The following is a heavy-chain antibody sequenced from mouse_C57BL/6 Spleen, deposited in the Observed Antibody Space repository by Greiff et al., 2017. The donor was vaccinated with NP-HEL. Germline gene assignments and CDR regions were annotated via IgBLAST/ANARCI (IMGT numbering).Heavy chain of an antibody. Sequence: QVQLKQPGAELVMPGASVKLSCKASGYTFTSYWMHWVKQRPGQGLEWIGEIDPSDSYTNYNQKFKGKSTLTVDKSSSTAYMQLSSLTSEDSAVYDCARRGITTVFDYWGQGTTLTVSS. D-gene: IGHD1-1*01. CDR2: IDPSDSYT. V-gene: IGHV1-69*01. CDR3: ARRGITTVFDY. J-gene: IGHJ2*01. CDR1: GYTFTSYW.